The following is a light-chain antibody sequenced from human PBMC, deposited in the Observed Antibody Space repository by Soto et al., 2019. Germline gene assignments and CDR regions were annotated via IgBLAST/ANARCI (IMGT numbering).Light chain of an antibody. J-gene: IGKJ1*01. V-gene: IGKV1-39*01. CDR2: ASS. CDR3: QQSYRTTCT. CDR1: PSXSSY. Sequence: DIQMTHAPSALSASVRDGVTITCRASPSXSSYSNLYQQKPGKAPKILXDASSSLPRGGPSRLSGSGSGTDFTLTISSLQPEDFATYYCQQSYRTTCTFGQGTKVDI.